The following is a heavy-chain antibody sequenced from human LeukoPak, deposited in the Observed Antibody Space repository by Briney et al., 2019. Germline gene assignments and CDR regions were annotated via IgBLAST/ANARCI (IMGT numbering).Heavy chain of an antibody. CDR1: RFTFTDYG. CDR2: ICYDGSGK. J-gene: IGHJ4*02. D-gene: IGHD2-15*01. Sequence: PGGSLRLSCAASRFTFTDYGMHWVRQPPGKGLEWVALICYDGSGKYDADSVKGRFTTSRDNSKNTLYLQMTSLRAEDTAVYYCARDWCGGGSCYYFDHWGQGTLVTVSS. CDR3: ARDWCGGGSCYYFDH. V-gene: IGHV3-33*01.